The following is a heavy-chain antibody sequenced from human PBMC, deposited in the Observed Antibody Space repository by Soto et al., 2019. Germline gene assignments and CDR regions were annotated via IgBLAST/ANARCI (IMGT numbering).Heavy chain of an antibody. V-gene: IGHV3-23*01. D-gene: IGHD1-26*01. CDR2: ISSTADGT. Sequence: EVQLLESGGGLVQPGGSLRLSCAASGFTFSNYAMGWVRQAPGKGLEWVSTISSTADGTDYADSVKGRFTISRDNSKNTLYLLMNSLRAEDTAVYYCAQAISRERQIDYWGQGTLVTVSS. J-gene: IGHJ4*02. CDR1: GFTFSNYA. CDR3: AQAISRERQIDY.